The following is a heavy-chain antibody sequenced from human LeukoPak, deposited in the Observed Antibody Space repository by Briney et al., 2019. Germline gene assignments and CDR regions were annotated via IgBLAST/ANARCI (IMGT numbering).Heavy chain of an antibody. CDR3: ARITYCSSTSCTYYFDY. D-gene: IGHD2-2*01. CDR2: IYTSGST. V-gene: IGHV4-4*07. J-gene: IGHJ4*02. Sequence: SETLSLTCTVSGGSISSYYWSWLRQPAGKGLEWIGRIYTSGSTNYNPSLKSRVTMSVDTSKNQFSLKLSSVTAADTAVYYCARITYCSSTSCTYYFDYWGQGTLVTVSS. CDR1: GGSISSYY.